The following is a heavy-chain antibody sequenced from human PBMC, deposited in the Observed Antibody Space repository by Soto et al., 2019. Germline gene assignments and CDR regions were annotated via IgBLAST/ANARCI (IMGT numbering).Heavy chain of an antibody. CDR3: ATGYGSSWYDY. Sequence: QLQLQESGPGLVKPSETLSLTCGVSGGSISSSSPYWGWIRQPPGKGLQWIGNIYYTGITYFNPSLKSRVSTSVDTSKKQFFLKLTSVTAADTAVYYCATGYGSSWYDYWSQGTLVTVAS. V-gene: IGHV4-39*01. D-gene: IGHD6-13*01. J-gene: IGHJ4*02. CDR1: GGSISSSSPY. CDR2: IYYTGIT.